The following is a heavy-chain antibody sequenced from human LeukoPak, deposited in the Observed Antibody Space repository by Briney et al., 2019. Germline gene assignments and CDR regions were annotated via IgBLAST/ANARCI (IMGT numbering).Heavy chain of an antibody. CDR2: IYPGDSDT. Sequence: GASLKISCKGSGSGFTSYWIGWVRQMPGKGLEGMGIIYPGDSDTRYSPSFQGQVTISADKSISTAYPQWSSLKASDTAMYYCASGSGWYYFDYWGQGTLVTVSS. J-gene: IGHJ4*02. D-gene: IGHD6-19*01. CDR1: GSGFTSYW. CDR3: ASGSGWYYFDY. V-gene: IGHV5-51*01.